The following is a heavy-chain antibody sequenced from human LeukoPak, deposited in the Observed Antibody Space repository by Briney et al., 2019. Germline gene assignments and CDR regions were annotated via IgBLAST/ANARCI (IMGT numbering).Heavy chain of an antibody. V-gene: IGHV3-21*01. D-gene: IGHD2-15*01. Sequence: GGSLRLSCAASGFTFSTYSKHWVRQAPGKGLEWVSSISSSSSYIYYADSVKGRFTISRDNAKNSLFLQMNSLRAEDTAVYYCARDGGYCTGSSCSRPYYFDYWGQGTLVTVSS. CDR3: ARDGGYCTGSSCSRPYYFDY. J-gene: IGHJ4*02. CDR2: ISSSSSYI. CDR1: GFTFSTYS.